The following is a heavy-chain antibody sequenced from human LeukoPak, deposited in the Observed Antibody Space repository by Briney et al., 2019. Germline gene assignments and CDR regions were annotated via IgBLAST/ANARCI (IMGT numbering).Heavy chain of an antibody. Sequence: ASVKVSCKASGYTFTNYYMHWVRQAPGQGLEWMGWINPNSGGTNYAQKFQGRVTMTRDTSTTYMELSRPTSDDTAVYYCARAYSGYEAFDYWGQGTLVTVSS. CDR1: GYTFTNYY. CDR2: INPNSGGT. CDR3: ARAYSGYEAFDY. V-gene: IGHV1-2*02. D-gene: IGHD5-12*01. J-gene: IGHJ4*02.